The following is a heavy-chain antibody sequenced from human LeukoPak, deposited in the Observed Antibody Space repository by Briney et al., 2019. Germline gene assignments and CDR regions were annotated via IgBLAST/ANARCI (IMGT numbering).Heavy chain of an antibody. CDR3: ARDAPITSVAATPIIDY. V-gene: IGHV3-21*01. D-gene: IGHD2-15*01. CDR2: ISSSSSYI. Sequence: GGSLRLSCAASGFTFSSYSMNWVRQAPGKGLEWVSSISSSSSYIYYADSVKGRFTISRDNAKNSLYLQMNSLRAEDTAVYYCARDAPITSVAATPIIDYWGQGTLVTVSS. J-gene: IGHJ4*02. CDR1: GFTFSSYS.